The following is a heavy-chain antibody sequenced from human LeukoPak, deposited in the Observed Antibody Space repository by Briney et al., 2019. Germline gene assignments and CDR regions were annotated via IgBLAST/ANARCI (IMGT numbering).Heavy chain of an antibody. CDR2: IIPIFGTA. CDR3: ARDLDCSGGSCYGYMDV. CDR1: GGTFSSYA. J-gene: IGHJ6*03. D-gene: IGHD2-15*01. V-gene: IGHV1-69*13. Sequence: ASVKVSCKASGGTFSSYAISWVRQAPGQGLEWMGGIIPIFGTANYAQKFQGRVTITADESTSTAYMELSSLRSEDTAVYYCARDLDCSGGSCYGYMDVWGKGTTVTASS.